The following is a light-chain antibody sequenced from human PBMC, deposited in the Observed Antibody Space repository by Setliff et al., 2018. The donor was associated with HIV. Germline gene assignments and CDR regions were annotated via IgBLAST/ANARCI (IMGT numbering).Light chain of an antibody. CDR2: EDN. V-gene: IGLV6-57*01. CDR1: SGSIASNY. J-gene: IGLJ1*01. CDR3: QSYDSSNQGV. Sequence: NFMLTQPHSVSESPGKTVTISCTRSSGSIASNYVQWYQQRPGSSPTTVIYEDNQRPSGVPDRFSGSIDSSSNSASLTISGLKTEDEADYYCQSYDSSNQGVFGTGTKGTVL.